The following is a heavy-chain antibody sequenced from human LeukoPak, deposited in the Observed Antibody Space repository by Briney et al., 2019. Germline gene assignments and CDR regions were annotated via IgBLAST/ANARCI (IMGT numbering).Heavy chain of an antibody. CDR2: IYYSGST. CDR1: GGSISSGDYY. D-gene: IGHD3-10*01. V-gene: IGHV4-30-4*01. CDR3: ARSGGVLLWFGELPAWFDP. Sequence: SETLSLTCTVSGGSISSGDYYWSWIRQPPGKGLEWIGYIYYSGSTYYNPSLKSRVTISVDTSKNQFSLKLSSVTAADTAVYYCARSGGVLLWFGELPAWFDPWGQGTLVTVSS. J-gene: IGHJ5*02.